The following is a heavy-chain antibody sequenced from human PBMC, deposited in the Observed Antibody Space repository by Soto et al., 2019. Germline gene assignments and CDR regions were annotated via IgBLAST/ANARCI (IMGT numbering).Heavy chain of an antibody. CDR3: ARDPLYDFWSGNDFDI. CDR2: INPSGGST. CDR1: GYTFTSYY. Sequence: ASVKVSCKASGYTFTSYYMHWVRQAPGQGLEWMGIINPSGGSTSYAQKFQGRVTMTRDTSTSTVYMELSSLRSEDTAVYYCARDPLYDFWSGNDFDIWGQGTMVTV. J-gene: IGHJ3*02. D-gene: IGHD3-3*01. V-gene: IGHV1-46*01.